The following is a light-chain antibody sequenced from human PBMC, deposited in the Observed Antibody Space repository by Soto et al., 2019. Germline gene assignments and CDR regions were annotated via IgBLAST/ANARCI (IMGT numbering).Light chain of an antibody. J-gene: IGKJ4*01. CDR3: QQCNSWPLT. Sequence: EIVMTQSPATLSESPGERATLSCRASQSVGSNVAWYQQKPGQAPKLLIYGASPRATGIPARFSGSGSGAEFTLTISSLQSEDFAFYYCQQCNSWPLTFGEGTKVEIK. CDR2: GAS. V-gene: IGKV3-15*01. CDR1: QSVGSN.